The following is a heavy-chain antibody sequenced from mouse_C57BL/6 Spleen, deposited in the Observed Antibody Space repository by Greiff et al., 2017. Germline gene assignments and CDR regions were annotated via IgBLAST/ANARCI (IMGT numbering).Heavy chain of an antibody. CDR3: ARPNDGNRGAMDY. J-gene: IGHJ4*01. CDR2: IDPSVSYT. V-gene: IGHV1-69*01. Sequence: VQLQQPGAELVMPGASVKLSCKASGYTFTSYWMHWVKQRPGQGLEWIGEIDPSVSYTNYHQKFKGKSTLTVVKSSSTAYMQSSSPSSEDAVVYYWARPNDGNRGAMDYWGKGTTLTVAS. D-gene: IGHD1-1*01. CDR1: GYTFTSYW.